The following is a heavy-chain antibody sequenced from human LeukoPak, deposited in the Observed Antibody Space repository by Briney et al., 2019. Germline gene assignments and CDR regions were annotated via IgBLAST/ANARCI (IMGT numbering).Heavy chain of an antibody. CDR1: GGSFSGYY. Sequence: PSETLSLTCAVDGGSFSGYYWSWIRQPPGKGLEWIGEINHSGSTNYNPSLKSRVTISVDTSKNQFSLKLSSVTAADTAMYYCARVGWELLTNWYFDLWGRGTLVTVSS. CDR2: INHSGST. V-gene: IGHV4-34*01. CDR3: ARVGWELLTNWYFDL. J-gene: IGHJ2*01. D-gene: IGHD1-7*01.